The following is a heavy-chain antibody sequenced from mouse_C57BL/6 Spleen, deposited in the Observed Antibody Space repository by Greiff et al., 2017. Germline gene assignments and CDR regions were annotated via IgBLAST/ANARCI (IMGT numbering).Heavy chain of an antibody. V-gene: IGHV1-69*01. Sequence: QVQLQQPGAELVMPGASVKLSCTASGYTFTSYWMHWVNQRPGQGLEWIGEIDPSDSYTNYNQKFKGKSTLTVDKSSSTSYMQLSSLTSEDSAVYYCAGVYYDYGGYFDVWGTGTTVTVSA. CDR2: IDPSDSYT. CDR1: GYTFTSYW. CDR3: AGVYYDYGGYFDV. D-gene: IGHD2-4*01. J-gene: IGHJ1*03.